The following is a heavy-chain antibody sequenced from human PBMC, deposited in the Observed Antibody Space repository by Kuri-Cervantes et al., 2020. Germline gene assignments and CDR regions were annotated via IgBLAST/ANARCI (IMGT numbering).Heavy chain of an antibody. CDR1: GYTFTGYY. V-gene: IGHV1-2*02. CDR3: ARWGDAYYYGSGSGFDY. CDR2: INPNSGGT. J-gene: IGHJ4*02. D-gene: IGHD3-10*01. Sequence: ASVKVSCKASGYTFTGYYMHWVRQAPGQGLEWMGWINPNSGGTNYAQKFQGRVTMTRDTSISTAYMELSRLRSDDTAVYYCARWGDAYYYGSGSGFDYWGQGTLVTVSS.